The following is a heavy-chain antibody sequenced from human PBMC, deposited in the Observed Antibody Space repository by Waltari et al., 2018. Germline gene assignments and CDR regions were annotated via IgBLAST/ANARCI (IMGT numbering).Heavy chain of an antibody. J-gene: IGHJ4*02. CDR1: GGSISRYY. Sequence: QVQLQESGPGLVKPSETLSLTCTAPGGSISRYYWTWIRHPPGKGLEWIGYIYYSGSTNYNPSLKSRVTISVDTSKNQFSLKLSSVTAADTAVYYCARDRGSYARDDPFFDYWGQGTLVTVSS. CDR3: ARDRGSYARDDPFFDY. V-gene: IGHV4-59*01. CDR2: IYYSGST. D-gene: IGHD1-26*01.